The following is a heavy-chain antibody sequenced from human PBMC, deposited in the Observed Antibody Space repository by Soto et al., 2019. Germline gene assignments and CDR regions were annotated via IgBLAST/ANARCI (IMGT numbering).Heavy chain of an antibody. CDR1: GGTFSSYA. CDR3: ARSSGGVVGIIIEGSNWLAP. V-gene: IGHV1-69*13. J-gene: IGHJ5*02. Sequence: SVKVSCKASGGTFSSYAISWVRQAPGQGLEWMGGIIPIFGTANYAQKFQGRVTITADESTSTAYMELSSLRSEDTAVYYCARSSGGVVGIIIEGSNWLAPWGQGSLVTVSS. CDR2: IIPIFGTA. D-gene: IGHD3-16*02.